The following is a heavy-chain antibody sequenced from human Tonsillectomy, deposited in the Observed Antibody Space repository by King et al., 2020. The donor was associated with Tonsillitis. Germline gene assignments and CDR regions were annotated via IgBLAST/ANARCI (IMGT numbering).Heavy chain of an antibody. V-gene: IGHV5-10-1*01. CDR2: VDPSDSYA. CDR1: GYIFTSQW. Sequence: VQLVQSGAEVKKAGESLRISCKGSGYIFTSQWISWVRQTSGKGLEWMGRVDPSDSYANYNPSFQGHVTISSDKSSSTAYLLWNSLKASDTAMYYCLRANTSRVDWGQGTLVTVSS. CDR3: LRANTSRVD. J-gene: IGHJ4*02. D-gene: IGHD2-15*01.